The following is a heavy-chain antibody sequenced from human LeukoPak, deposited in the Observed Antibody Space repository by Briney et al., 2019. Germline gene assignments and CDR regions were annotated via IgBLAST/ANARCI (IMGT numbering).Heavy chain of an antibody. CDR2: ISWNSGSI. CDR1: GFTFDDYA. V-gene: IGHV3-9*01. D-gene: IGHD3-22*01. J-gene: IGHJ4*02. Sequence: PGRSLRLSCAASGFTFDDYAMHWVRQAPGQGLEWVSGISWNSGSIGYADSVKGRFTISRDNAKNSLYLQMNSLRAEDTALYYCAKGPMIRGPFDYWGQGTLVTVSS. CDR3: AKGPMIRGPFDY.